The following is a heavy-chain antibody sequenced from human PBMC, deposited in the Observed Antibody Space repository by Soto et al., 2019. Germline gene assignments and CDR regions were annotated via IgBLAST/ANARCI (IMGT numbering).Heavy chain of an antibody. V-gene: IGHV3-53*01. CDR2: IYSAGST. CDR1: GFTVSSDY. J-gene: IGHJ4*02. CDR3: AKTWGASGEY. D-gene: IGHD3-16*01. Sequence: EVQLVESGGGLIQPGGSLRLSCAASGFTVSSDYMSWVRQAPGKGLEWVALIYSAGSTYDPDSVKGRFTISRDNSKNTVSHHMNSLRAXXXXXXXCAKTWGASGEYWGKGNVHIVSS.